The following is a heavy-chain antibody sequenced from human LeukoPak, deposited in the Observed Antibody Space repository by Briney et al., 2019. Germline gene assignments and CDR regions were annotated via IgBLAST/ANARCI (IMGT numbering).Heavy chain of an antibody. CDR1: GFTFDDYA. D-gene: IGHD1-26*01. CDR2: ISWNSGSI. CDR3: ATEGAALFDY. J-gene: IGHJ4*02. Sequence: PGRSLRLSCAASGFTFDDYAMHWVRQAPGKGLEWVSGISWNSGSIGYADSVKGRFTISRDNAKNSLYLQMNSLRAEDTALYYCATEGAALFDYWGQGTLVTVSS. V-gene: IGHV3-9*01.